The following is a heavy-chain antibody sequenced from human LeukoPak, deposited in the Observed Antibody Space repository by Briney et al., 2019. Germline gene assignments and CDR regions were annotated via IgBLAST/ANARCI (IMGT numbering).Heavy chain of an antibody. V-gene: IGHV3-74*01. J-gene: IGHJ4*02. Sequence: GGSLRLSCAASGFTFSSYWMHWVRQAPGKGLVWVSRINSDGSSTSYADSVKGRFTISRDNAKNTLYLQMNSLRAEDTAVYYCARDGDITMVRGVVNLFDYWGQGTLVTVSS. D-gene: IGHD3-10*01. CDR3: ARDGDITMVRGVVNLFDY. CDR1: GFTFSSYW. CDR2: INSDGSST.